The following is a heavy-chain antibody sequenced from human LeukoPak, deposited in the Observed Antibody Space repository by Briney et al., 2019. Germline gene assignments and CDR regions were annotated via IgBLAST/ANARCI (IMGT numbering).Heavy chain of an antibody. V-gene: IGHV4-59*12. D-gene: IGHD1-26*01. Sequence: PSETLSLTCTVSGGSITSYYWSWIRQPPGKGLEWIGYMYYSGNINYNPSLKSRVTISVDTSKNQFSLKLSSVTAADTAVYYCARDKDGSYYDYWGQGTLVTVSS. CDR3: ARDKDGSYYDY. CDR1: GGSITSYY. CDR2: MYYSGNI. J-gene: IGHJ4*02.